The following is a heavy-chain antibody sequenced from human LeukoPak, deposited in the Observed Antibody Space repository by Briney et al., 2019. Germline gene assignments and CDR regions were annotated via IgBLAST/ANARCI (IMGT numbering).Heavy chain of an antibody. D-gene: IGHD3-10*01. CDR3: ARADYYYGSGSYPPPPFDY. CDR2: IIPHFGTA. V-gene: IGHV1-69*13. J-gene: IGHJ4*02. Sequence: SVKVSCKASGGTFSSYAISWVRQAPGQGLEWMGGIIPHFGTANYAQKFQGRVTITADESTSTAYMELSSLRSEDTAVYYCARADYYYGSGSYPPPPFDYWGQGTLVTVSS. CDR1: GGTFSSYA.